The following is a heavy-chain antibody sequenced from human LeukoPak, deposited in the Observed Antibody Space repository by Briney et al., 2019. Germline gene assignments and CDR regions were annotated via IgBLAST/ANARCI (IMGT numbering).Heavy chain of an antibody. Sequence: PSETLSLTCNVSGGSIFTIGYYWGWVRQPPGKGLEWIGSIYYSGSTYYNSSLKSRLTISLDTSKNQFSLRLRSVTATDTAIYYCARHGGATASTKVFDSWGQGNLVTLSS. CDR1: GGSIFTIGYY. CDR2: IYYSGST. J-gene: IGHJ4*02. D-gene: IGHD1-26*01. CDR3: ARHGGATASTKVFDS. V-gene: IGHV4-39*01.